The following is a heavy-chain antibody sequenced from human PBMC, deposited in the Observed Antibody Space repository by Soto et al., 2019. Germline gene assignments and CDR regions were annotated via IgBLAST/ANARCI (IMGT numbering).Heavy chain of an antibody. CDR3: ARVEDSSYSPLYYYYYGMDV. CDR2: INAGNGNT. Sequence: ASVKVSCKASGYTFTSYATHWVRQAPGQRLEWMGWINAGNGNTKYSQKFQGRVTITRDTSASTAYMELSSLRSEDTAVYYCARVEDSSYSPLYYYYYGMDVWGQGTTVTVSS. V-gene: IGHV1-3*01. CDR1: GYTFTSYA. J-gene: IGHJ6*02. D-gene: IGHD2-15*01.